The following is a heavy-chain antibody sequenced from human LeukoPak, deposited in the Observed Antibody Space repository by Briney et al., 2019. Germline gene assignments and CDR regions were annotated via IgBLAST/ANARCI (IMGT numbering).Heavy chain of an antibody. J-gene: IGHJ4*02. D-gene: IGHD3-10*01. CDR3: ARTNYYGSGEFDY. Sequence: ASVKVSCKASGYTFTGYYMHWVRQAPGQGLERMGWINPNSGGTNYAQKFQGRVTMTRDTSISTAYMELNRLRSDDTAVYYCARTNYYGSGEFDYWGQGTLVTVSS. V-gene: IGHV1-2*02. CDR1: GYTFTGYY. CDR2: INPNSGGT.